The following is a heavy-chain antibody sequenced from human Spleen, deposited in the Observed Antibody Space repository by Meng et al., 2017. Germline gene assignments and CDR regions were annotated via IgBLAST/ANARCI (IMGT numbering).Heavy chain of an antibody. Sequence: SETLSLTCTVSGGSVSSGSYYWSWIRQPPGKGLEWIGYIYYSGSTNYNPSLKSRVTISVDTSKNQFSLKLSSVTAADTAVYYCARDHWNIAVAGSPDYFDYWGQGTLVTVSS. J-gene: IGHJ4*02. CDR3: ARDHWNIAVAGSPDYFDY. CDR2: IYYSGST. V-gene: IGHV4-61*01. D-gene: IGHD6-19*01. CDR1: GGSVSSGSYY.